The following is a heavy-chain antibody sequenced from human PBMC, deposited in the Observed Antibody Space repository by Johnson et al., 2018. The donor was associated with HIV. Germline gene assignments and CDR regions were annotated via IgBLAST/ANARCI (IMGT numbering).Heavy chain of an antibody. D-gene: IGHD3-16*01. CDR1: GFTFSRYD. V-gene: IGHV3-13*01. J-gene: IGHJ3*02. CDR3: ARDPPIMITFGGVLYAFDI. Sequence: VQLVESGGGLVQPGGSLRLSCAASGFTFSRYDMHWVRQATGKGLEWVSAIGTAGDTYYPGSVKGRFTISRENAKNTLYLQMNSLRGEDTAVYYCARDPPIMITFGGVLYAFDIWCQGTMVTVSS. CDR2: IGTAGDT.